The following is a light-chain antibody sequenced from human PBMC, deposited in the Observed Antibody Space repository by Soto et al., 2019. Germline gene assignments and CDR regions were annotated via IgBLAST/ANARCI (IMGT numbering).Light chain of an antibody. V-gene: IGKV3-20*01. Sequence: EIVLTQSPGTLSVSPGERASFSCRASQSLSSNYLAWYQQKPGQAPRLLIFGASSRASGIPDRFSASGSVTDFTLTISRLEPEDFAVYFCQHYGGSPLTFGGGTKVEIK. CDR2: GAS. J-gene: IGKJ4*01. CDR3: QHYGGSPLT. CDR1: QSLSSNY.